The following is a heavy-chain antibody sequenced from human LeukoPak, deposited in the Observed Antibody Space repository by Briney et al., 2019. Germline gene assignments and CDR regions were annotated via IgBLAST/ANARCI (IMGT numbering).Heavy chain of an antibody. CDR3: ARESTVMNYFDY. Sequence: ASVKVSCTASGYTFTGYYMHWVRQAPGQGLEWMGIINPSGGSTSYAQKFQGRVTMTRDTSTSTVYMELSSLRSEDTAVYYCARESTVMNYFDYWGQGTLVTVSS. CDR2: INPSGGST. CDR1: GYTFTGYY. V-gene: IGHV1-46*01. J-gene: IGHJ4*02. D-gene: IGHD4-11*01.